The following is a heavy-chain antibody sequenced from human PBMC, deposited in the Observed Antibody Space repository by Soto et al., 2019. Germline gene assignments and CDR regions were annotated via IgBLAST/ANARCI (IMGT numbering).Heavy chain of an antibody. D-gene: IGHD2-15*01. J-gene: IGHJ1*01. CDR1: GYTFISYG. Sequence: ASVKVSCKASGYTFISYGISWVRQAPGQGLEWMGWISSYNGNTNYAQKLQGRVTMTTDTSTTTAYMELRSLRSDDTAVYYCARRFQDCSGGRCYLYIQHWGQGTQVTVSS. CDR3: ARRFQDCSGGRCYLYIQH. V-gene: IGHV1-18*01. CDR2: ISSYNGNT.